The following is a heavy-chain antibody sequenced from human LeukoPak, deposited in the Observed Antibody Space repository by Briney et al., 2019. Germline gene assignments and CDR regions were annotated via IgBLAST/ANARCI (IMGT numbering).Heavy chain of an antibody. Sequence: GGSLTLSCAASGFXFSWYGIHWVRQAPGKGLEGVASISSDGRNKNHVEPVKGRFTISRDNSKSTLYLQMNSLRAEDTAVYYCVKDWGFRFASGSSYLDYWGQGTLVTVSS. V-gene: IGHV3-30*18. D-gene: IGHD3-10*01. CDR3: VKDWGFRFASGSSYLDY. CDR1: GFXFSWYG. CDR2: ISSDGRNK. J-gene: IGHJ4*02.